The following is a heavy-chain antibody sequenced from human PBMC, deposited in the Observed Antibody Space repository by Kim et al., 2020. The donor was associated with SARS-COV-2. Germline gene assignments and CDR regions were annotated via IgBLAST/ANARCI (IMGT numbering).Heavy chain of an antibody. D-gene: IGHD3-3*01. CDR2: IYYSGST. J-gene: IGHJ3*02. Sequence: SETLSLTCTVSGGSISSGGYYWSWIRQHPGKGLEWIGYIYYSGSTYYNPSLKSRVTISVDTSKNQFSLKLSSVTAADTAGYYGARGDTIFGVVINAFDIWGQGTMVTVSS. V-gene: IGHV4-31*03. CDR3: ARGDTIFGVVINAFDI. CDR1: GGSISSGGYY.